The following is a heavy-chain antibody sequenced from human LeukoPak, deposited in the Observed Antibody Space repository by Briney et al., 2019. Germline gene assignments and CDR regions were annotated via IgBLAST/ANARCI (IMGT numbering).Heavy chain of an antibody. CDR3: ARSVPYGCGGDCWGAFDI. V-gene: IGHV4-31*03. D-gene: IGHD2-21*01. CDR1: GGSIGSGGYY. CDR2: IYYSGST. J-gene: IGHJ3*02. Sequence: SQTLSLTCTVSGGSIGSGGYYWSWIRQHPGKGLEWIGYIYYSGSTYYNPSLKSRVTISVDTSKNQFSLKLSSVTAADTAVYYCARSVPYGCGGDCWGAFDIWGQGTLVTVSS.